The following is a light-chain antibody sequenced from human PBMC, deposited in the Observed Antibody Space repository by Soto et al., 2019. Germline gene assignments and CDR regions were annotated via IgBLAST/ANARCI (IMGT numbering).Light chain of an antibody. Sequence: VMTQSPATLSVSPGERDTLSCWASETVATNLGWYQQRPGQPPRLLISGASTRAAGNSDRFRGSGSGTEFTLTSSNLRSVDSAIYCGQQFLEWSTMTFGHGTQVEI. CDR1: ETVATN. CDR2: GAS. J-gene: IGKJ1*01. V-gene: IGKV3-15*01. CDR3: QQFLEWSTMT.